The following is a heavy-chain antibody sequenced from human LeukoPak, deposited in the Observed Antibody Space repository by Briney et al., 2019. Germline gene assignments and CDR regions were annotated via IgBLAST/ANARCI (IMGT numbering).Heavy chain of an antibody. J-gene: IGHJ4*02. CDR2: FHDSEGT. CDR1: GGSITNNY. V-gene: IGHV4-59*01. CDR3: ARGDPSGRPGIGFDY. Sequence: PSETLSLTYTVSGGSITNNYWTWIRQPPGKGLERIGHFHDSEGTNYNPSLKSRVSISLDTSKNQVSLTLRSVTAADTAVYYCARGDPSGRPGIGFDYWGQGTLVTVSS. D-gene: IGHD1-26*01.